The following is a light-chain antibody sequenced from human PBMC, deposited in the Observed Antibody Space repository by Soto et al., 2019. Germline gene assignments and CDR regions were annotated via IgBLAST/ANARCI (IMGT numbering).Light chain of an antibody. V-gene: IGKV3-20*01. J-gene: IGKJ3*01. CDR2: GAS. CDR1: QSVSSSY. CDR3: QQYGSSPPIFT. Sequence: EIVLTQSPGTLSLSPGERATLSCRASQSVSSSYLAWYQHKPGQAPMLLIYGASSRATGIPDRFSGSGSGTDFTLTISRLEPEDFAVYYCQQYGSSPPIFTFGPGTKVDIK.